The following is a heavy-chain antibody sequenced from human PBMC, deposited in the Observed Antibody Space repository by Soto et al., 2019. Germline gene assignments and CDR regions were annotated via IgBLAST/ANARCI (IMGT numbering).Heavy chain of an antibody. V-gene: IGHV3-23*01. D-gene: IGHD6-13*01. CDR1: GFTFSSYA. Sequence: GGSLRLSCAASGFTFSSYAMSWVRQAPGKGLEWVSAISGSGGSTYYADSVKGRFTISRDNSKNTLYLQMNSLRAEDTAVYYCAKDLIAAAGFPGWFDPWGQGTLVTVSS. CDR3: AKDLIAAAGFPGWFDP. J-gene: IGHJ5*02. CDR2: ISGSGGST.